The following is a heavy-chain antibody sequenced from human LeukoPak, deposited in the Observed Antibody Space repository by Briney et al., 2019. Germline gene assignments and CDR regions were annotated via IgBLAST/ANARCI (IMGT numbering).Heavy chain of an antibody. CDR1: GYIFTSYY. D-gene: IGHD3-9*01. CDR3: ARVALYYDILTGEFDP. J-gene: IGHJ5*02. CDR2: IIPIFGTA. Sequence: SVKASCKASGYIFTSYYIHWVRQAPGQGLEWMGGIIPIFGTANYAQKFKGRVTITADESTSTAYMELSSLRSEDTAVYYCARVALYYDILTGEFDPWGQGTLLTVSS. V-gene: IGHV1-69*13.